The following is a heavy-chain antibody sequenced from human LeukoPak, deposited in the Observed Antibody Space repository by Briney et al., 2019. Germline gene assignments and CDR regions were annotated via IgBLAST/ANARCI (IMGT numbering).Heavy chain of an antibody. CDR2: TYDSGSS. V-gene: IGHV4-59*01. J-gene: IGHJ4*02. CDR1: GGSMRNYY. D-gene: IGHD2-2*01. CDR3: ARGWASSWYYFDF. Sequence: SETLSLTCAVSGGSMRNYYWSWIRQPPGKGLEWIGYTYDSGSSSYNPSLKSRVSISIDTSKNQFSLNLSSVTAADTAVYYCARGWASSWYYFDFWGQGTLVTVSS.